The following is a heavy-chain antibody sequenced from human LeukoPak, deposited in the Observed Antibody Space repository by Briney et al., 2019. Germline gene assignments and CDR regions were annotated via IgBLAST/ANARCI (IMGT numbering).Heavy chain of an antibody. CDR1: GFTFSSYA. CDR3: AKSKGGYYHGMDV. J-gene: IGHJ6*02. CDR2: ISGSGDST. V-gene: IGHV3-23*01. D-gene: IGHD3-16*01. Sequence: GGSLRLSCAASGFTFSSYAMSWVRQAPGKGLEWVSAISGSGDSTYYGDSVKGRFTISRDNAKKSLYLQMHSLREEDTALYYCAKSKGGYYHGMDVWGQGTTVTVSS.